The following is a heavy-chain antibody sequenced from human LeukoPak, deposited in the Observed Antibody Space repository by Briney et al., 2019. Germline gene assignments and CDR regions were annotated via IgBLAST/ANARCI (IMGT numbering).Heavy chain of an antibody. CDR2: ITSSSSYI. CDR3: ARDCSSTSCYKDY. D-gene: IGHD2-2*02. CDR1: GFTVSSNY. J-gene: IGHJ4*02. V-gene: IGHV3-21*01. Sequence: PGGSLRLSCAASGFTVSSNYMSWVRQAPGKGLEWVSSITSSSSYIYYADSVKGRFTISRDNAKNSLYLQMNSLRAEDTAVYYCARDCSSTSCYKDYWGQGTLVTVSS.